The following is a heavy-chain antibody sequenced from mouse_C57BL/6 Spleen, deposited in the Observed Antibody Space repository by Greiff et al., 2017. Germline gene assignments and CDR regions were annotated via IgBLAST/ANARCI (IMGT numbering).Heavy chain of an antibody. Sequence: VKLVESGAELVKPGASVKISCKASGYAFSSYWMNWVKQRPGKGLEWIGQIYPGDGDTNYNGKFKGKATLTADKSSSTAYMQLSSLTSEDSAVYFCARSLYYGSSSHYFDYWGQGTTLTVSS. CDR2: IYPGDGDT. CDR3: ARSLYYGSSSHYFDY. CDR1: GYAFSSYW. V-gene: IGHV1-80*01. J-gene: IGHJ2*01. D-gene: IGHD1-1*01.